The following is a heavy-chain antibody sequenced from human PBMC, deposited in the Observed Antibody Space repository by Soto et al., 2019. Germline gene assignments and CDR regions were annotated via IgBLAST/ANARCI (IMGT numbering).Heavy chain of an antibody. CDR1: GFPFSVYW. CDR3: ATVGTLWELLS. Sequence: EVQLVESGGGLVQPGGSLRLACAASGFPFSVYWMHWVRQAPGKGLVWVSLINSDGSNTRYADSVKGRFTISRDNAKNTLYLQVSSLRAEDTAVYYCATVGTLWELLSWGQGTVVTVSS. D-gene: IGHD1-26*01. J-gene: IGHJ4*02. CDR2: INSDGSNT. V-gene: IGHV3-74*01.